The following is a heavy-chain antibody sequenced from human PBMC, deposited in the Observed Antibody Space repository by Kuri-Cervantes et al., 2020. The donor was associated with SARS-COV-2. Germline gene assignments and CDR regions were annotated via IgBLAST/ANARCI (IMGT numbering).Heavy chain of an antibody. J-gene: IGHJ6*02. V-gene: IGHV4-59*12. CDR1: GGSFSGYY. CDR2: IYYSGST. Sequence: SETLSLTCAVYGGSFSGYYWSWIRQPPGKGLEWIGYIYYSGSTNYNPSLKSRVTISVDTSKNQFSLKLSSVTAADTAVYYCAREVPSDSSGYPDYYYGMDVWGQGTTVTVSS. CDR3: AREVPSDSSGYPDYYYGMDV. D-gene: IGHD3-22*01.